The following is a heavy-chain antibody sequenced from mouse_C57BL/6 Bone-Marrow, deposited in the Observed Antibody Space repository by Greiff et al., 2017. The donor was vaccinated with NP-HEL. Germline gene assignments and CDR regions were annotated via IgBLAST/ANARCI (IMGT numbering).Heavy chain of an antibody. CDR2: IDPSDSYT. CDR1: GYTFTGYW. Sequence: VQLQQPGAELVKPGASVKLSCKASGYTFTGYWMQWVKQRPGQGLEWIGEIDPSDSYTNYNQKFKGKATLTVDTSSSTAYMQLSSLTSEDSAVYYCARGPRFAYWGQGTLVTVSA. CDR3: ARGPRFAY. V-gene: IGHV1-50*01. J-gene: IGHJ3*01.